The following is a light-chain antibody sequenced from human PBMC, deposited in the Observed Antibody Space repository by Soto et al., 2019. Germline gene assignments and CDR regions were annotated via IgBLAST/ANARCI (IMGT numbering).Light chain of an antibody. J-gene: IGLJ3*02. CDR2: SNY. V-gene: IGLV1-40*01. Sequence: QSVLTQPPSVSGAPGQTVTISCSGSDSNIGAGYDLHWYQQLPGTAPKLLIHSNYLRASGVPDRFSASKSVTSASLVIIGLQADDEADYYCQSYDTRLGDWVFGGGTKLTVL. CDR1: DSNIGAGYD. CDR3: QSYDTRLGDWV.